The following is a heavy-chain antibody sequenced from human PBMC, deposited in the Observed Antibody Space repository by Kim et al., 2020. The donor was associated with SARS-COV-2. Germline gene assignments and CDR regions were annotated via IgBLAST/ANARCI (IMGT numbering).Heavy chain of an antibody. CDR1: GFKFTGFK. Sequence: GGSLRLSCAASGFKFTGFKLNWVRQTPGKGLEWMAAALASSNSTNYADSVRGRFIFSRDISKKVGYLRRNSLRPDETAGYFGARSPKLGGGTWGQGTQVT. V-gene: IGHV3-23*01. CDR2: ALASSNST. D-gene: IGHD2-15*01. J-gene: IGHJ4*01. CDR3: ARSPKLGGGT.